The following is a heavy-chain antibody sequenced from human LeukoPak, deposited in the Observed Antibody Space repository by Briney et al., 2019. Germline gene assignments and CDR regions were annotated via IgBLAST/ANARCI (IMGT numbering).Heavy chain of an antibody. CDR3: ARGGPYYYDSSAFDI. CDR2: T. V-gene: IGHV4-4*09. Sequence: SETLSLTCTVSGGSISSYHWSWIRQPPGKGLEWIGSTNYNPSLKSRVTISVDTSKNQFSLRLSSVTAADTAVYYCARGGPYYYDSSAFDIWGQGTMVTVSS. CDR1: GGSISSYH. J-gene: IGHJ3*02. D-gene: IGHD3-22*01.